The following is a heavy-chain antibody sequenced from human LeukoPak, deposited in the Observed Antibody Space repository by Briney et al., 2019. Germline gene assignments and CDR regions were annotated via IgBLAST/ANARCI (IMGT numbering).Heavy chain of an antibody. V-gene: IGHV4-30-2*01. CDR1: GGSISSGGYS. D-gene: IGHD2-15*01. J-gene: IGHJ4*02. CDR2: VYHSGST. Sequence: PSETLSLTCAVSGGSISSGGYSWSWIRQPPGKGLEWIGYVYHSGSTYYNPSLKSRVTISVDRSKNQFSLKLSSVTAADTAVYYCARDSGYLDYWGQGTLVTVSS. CDR3: ARDSGYLDY.